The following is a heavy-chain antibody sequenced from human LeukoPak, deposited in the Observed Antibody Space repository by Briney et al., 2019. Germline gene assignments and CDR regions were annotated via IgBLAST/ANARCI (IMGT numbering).Heavy chain of an antibody. V-gene: IGHV4-59*05. Sequence: PSETLSLTCTVSGGSISSYYWSWIRQPPGKGLEWIGSIYYSGSTYYNPSLKSRVTISVDTSKNQFSLKLSSVTAADTAVYYCARGGSGWYNFDYWGQGTLVTVSS. CDR2: IYYSGST. D-gene: IGHD6-19*01. J-gene: IGHJ4*02. CDR3: ARGGSGWYNFDY. CDR1: GGSISSYY.